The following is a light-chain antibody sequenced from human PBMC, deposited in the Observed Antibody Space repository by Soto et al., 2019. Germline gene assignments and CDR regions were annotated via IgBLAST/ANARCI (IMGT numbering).Light chain of an antibody. CDR3: QQHDQGWT. CDR1: QSISTK. CDR2: GAS. V-gene: IGKV3-15*01. Sequence: EMVMTQSPATPSVSLGERATLSCRASQSISTKLVWYQQKPGQAPRLLIYGASTRATGIPARFSGSGSGTEFTLTISSLQSEDFAVYYCQQHDQGWTFGQGTKVEIK. J-gene: IGKJ1*01.